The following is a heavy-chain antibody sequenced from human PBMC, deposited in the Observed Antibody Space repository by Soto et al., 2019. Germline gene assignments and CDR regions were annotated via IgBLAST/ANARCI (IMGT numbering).Heavy chain of an antibody. V-gene: IGHV1-69*01. CDR2: IIPIVGTG. D-gene: IGHD2-2*01. CDR1: GGTFSNYA. J-gene: IGHJ6*02. Sequence: QVQLVQSGAEVRKPGSSVTVSCKASGGTFSNYAISWVRQAPGQGREWLGGIIPIVGTGSYAQKYQGRVTITADEPTTTAYRELSRLRSEDTAVYYCARVVIIVPTASTHYYYHMDVWGPGTTVTVSS. CDR3: ARVVIIVPTASTHYYYHMDV.